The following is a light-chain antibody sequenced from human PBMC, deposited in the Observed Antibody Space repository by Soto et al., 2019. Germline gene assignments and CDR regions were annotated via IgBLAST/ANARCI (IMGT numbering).Light chain of an antibody. J-gene: IGKJ5*01. CDR2: GAS. Sequence: EIVMTQSPATLSVSPWERATLSCRASQSVSSNLAWYQQKPGQAPRLLIYGASTRATGIPARFSGSGSGTEFTLTISSLQSEDFAVYYCHKYKNWPTITFVQGTRLEIK. V-gene: IGKV3-15*01. CDR3: HKYKNWPTIT. CDR1: QSVSSN.